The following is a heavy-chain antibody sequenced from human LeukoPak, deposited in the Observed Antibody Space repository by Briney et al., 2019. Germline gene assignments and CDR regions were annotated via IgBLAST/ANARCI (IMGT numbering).Heavy chain of an antibody. D-gene: IGHD4-11*01. CDR3: ARGSTQWVIYSNDC. Sequence: ASVKVSCKASGYTFTSYYMHWVRQAPGQGLEWMGWINPKSGDTNYAQKFQGRVTMTRDTSISTAYMEVNRLRSDDTAVYYCARGSTQWVIYSNDCWGQGTLVTVSS. CDR2: INPKSGDT. V-gene: IGHV1-2*02. J-gene: IGHJ4*02. CDR1: GYTFTSYY.